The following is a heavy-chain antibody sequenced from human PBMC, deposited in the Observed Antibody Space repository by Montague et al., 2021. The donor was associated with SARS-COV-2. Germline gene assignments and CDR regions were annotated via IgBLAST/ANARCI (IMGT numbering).Heavy chain of an antibody. Sequence: SLRLSCEASGFTFSSYAMHWVRQAPGKGLEWVAVISYDGSNKYYADSXKGRSTISRDNSKNTLYLQMSSLRAEDTAVYYCARPSSGSYYHAFDIWGQGTMVTVSS. J-gene: IGHJ3*02. CDR3: ARPSSGSYYHAFDI. CDR1: GFTFSSYA. D-gene: IGHD1-26*01. CDR2: ISYDGSNK. V-gene: IGHV3-30-3*01.